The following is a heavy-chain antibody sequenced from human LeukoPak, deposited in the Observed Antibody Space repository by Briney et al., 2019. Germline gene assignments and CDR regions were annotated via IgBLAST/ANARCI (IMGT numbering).Heavy chain of an antibody. D-gene: IGHD4-17*01. CDR1: GSTFSSYA. V-gene: IGHV3-23*01. CDR3: AKVGSMTTVIFYFDY. Sequence: GGSLRLSCAASGSTFSSYAMSWVRQAPGKGLEWVSAISGSGGSTYYADSVKGRFTISRDNSKNTLYLQMNSLRAEDTAVYHCAKVGSMTTVIFYFDYWGQGTLVTVSS. J-gene: IGHJ4*02. CDR2: ISGSGGST.